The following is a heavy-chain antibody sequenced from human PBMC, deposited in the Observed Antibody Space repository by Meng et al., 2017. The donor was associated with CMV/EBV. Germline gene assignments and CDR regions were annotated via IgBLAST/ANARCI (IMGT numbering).Heavy chain of an antibody. D-gene: IGHD2-15*01. Sequence: SETLSLTCAVYGGSFSGYYWSWIRQPPGKGLERIGEINHSGSTNYNPSLKSRVTISVDTSKNQFSLKLSSVTAADTAVYYCARGRILDIVVVVAAKGDGMDVWGQGTTVTVSS. V-gene: IGHV4-34*01. CDR2: INHSGST. J-gene: IGHJ6*02. CDR1: GGSFSGYY. CDR3: ARGRILDIVVVVAAKGDGMDV.